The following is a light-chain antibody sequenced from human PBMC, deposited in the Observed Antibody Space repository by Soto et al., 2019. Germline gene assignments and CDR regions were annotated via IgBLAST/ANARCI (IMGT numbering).Light chain of an antibody. J-gene: IGKJ5*01. CDR3: QQRSNWPIT. CDR1: QSVSSN. V-gene: IGKV3-11*01. Sequence: EVLMTQSPATLSLSPVERATLSCRASQSVSSNLAWYQQKPGQAPRLLIYDASNRATGIPARFSGSGSGTDFTLTISSLEPEDFAVYYCQQRSNWPITFGQGTRLEIK. CDR2: DAS.